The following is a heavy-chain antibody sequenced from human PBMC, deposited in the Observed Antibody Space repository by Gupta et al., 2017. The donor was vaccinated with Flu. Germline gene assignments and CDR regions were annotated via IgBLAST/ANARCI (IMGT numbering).Heavy chain of an antibody. Sequence: DVGMHWVRQAPGKGLEGVSSLSWNSGTISYAESGKGRFTISRDNAKNSLYLQMNSLRADETALYYCAKDGGQGGAPRYMDVGGNGTTVTVSS. D-gene: IGHD1-26*01. CDR2: LSWNSGTI. CDR3: AKDGGQGGAPRYMDV. J-gene: IGHJ6*03. V-gene: IGHV3-9*01. CDR1: DVG.